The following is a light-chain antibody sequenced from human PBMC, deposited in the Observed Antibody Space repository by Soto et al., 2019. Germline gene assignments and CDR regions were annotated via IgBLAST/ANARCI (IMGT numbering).Light chain of an antibody. J-gene: IGLJ1*01. Sequence: QSVLTQPPSASGTPGQRVTISCTGSSSNIGAGYDVHWYQQLPGTAPQLLIYANSNRPSGVPGRFSGSKSGASASLAITGLQAEDEADYYCQSYDSSLSGYVFGTGTKVTVL. CDR1: SSNIGAGYD. CDR2: ANS. CDR3: QSYDSSLSGYV. V-gene: IGLV1-40*01.